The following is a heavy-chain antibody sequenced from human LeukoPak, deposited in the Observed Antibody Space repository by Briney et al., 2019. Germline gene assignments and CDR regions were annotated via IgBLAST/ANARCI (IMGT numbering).Heavy chain of an antibody. CDR1: GFTFSSYE. CDR3: AREYSGSNYFDY. Sequence: GGSLRLSCAASGFTFSSYEMNWVRQPPGKGLEWVSYISDIPSTKYYADSVKGRFTVSRDNAKNSLYLQMNSLRAEDTAVYYCAREYSGSNYFDYWGQGTLVTVSS. J-gene: IGHJ4*02. CDR2: ISDIPSTK. D-gene: IGHD5-24*01. V-gene: IGHV3-48*03.